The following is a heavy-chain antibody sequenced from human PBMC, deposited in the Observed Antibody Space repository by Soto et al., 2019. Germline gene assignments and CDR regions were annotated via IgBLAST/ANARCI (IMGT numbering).Heavy chain of an antibody. CDR2: FYYSGST. V-gene: IGHV4-61*01. J-gene: IGHJ4*02. CDR1: GGSVSGGSHF. CDR3: ARVAPDYYFDY. Sequence: SETLSLTCTVSGGSVSGGSHFWSWVRQPPGKGLEWIGYFYYSGSTKYNPSLKSRLTISVDTSKNQFSLKLSSVTAADTAVYYCARVAPDYYFDYWGQGTLVTVSS.